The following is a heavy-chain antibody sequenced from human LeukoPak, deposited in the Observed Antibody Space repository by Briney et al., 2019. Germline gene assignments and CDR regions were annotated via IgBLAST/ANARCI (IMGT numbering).Heavy chain of an antibody. J-gene: IGHJ6*04. CDR1: GFTFSSYE. D-gene: IGHD3-10*02. CDR2: ISSSGSTL. Sequence: GGSLRLSCAASGFTFSSYEMNWVRQAPGKGLEWVSYISSSGSTLYYADSVKGRFTISRDNAKNSLYLQMNSLRAEDTAVYYCAELGITMIGGVWGKGTTVTTSS. CDR3: AELGITMIGGV. V-gene: IGHV3-48*03.